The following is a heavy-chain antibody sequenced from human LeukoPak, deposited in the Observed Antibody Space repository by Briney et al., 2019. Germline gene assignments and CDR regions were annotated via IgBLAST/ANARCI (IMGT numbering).Heavy chain of an antibody. V-gene: IGHV1-69*13. CDR3: ARKAAAGTFEYFQH. CDR2: IIPIFGTA. Sequence: SVKVSCEASGYTFTSYGISWVRQAPGQGLEWMGGIIPIFGTANYAQKFQGRVTITADESTSTAYMELSSLRSEDTAVYYCARKAAAGTFEYFQHWGQGTLVTVSS. D-gene: IGHD6-13*01. J-gene: IGHJ1*01. CDR1: GYTFTSYG.